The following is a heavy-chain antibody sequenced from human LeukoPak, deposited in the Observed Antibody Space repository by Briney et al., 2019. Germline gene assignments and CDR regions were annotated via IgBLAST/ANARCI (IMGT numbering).Heavy chain of an antibody. D-gene: IGHD1-1*01. CDR3: ARDPRQSNYYYYYYGMDV. CDR1: GFTFSSYG. Sequence: GGSLRLSCAASGFTFSSYGMPWVRQAPGKGLEWVAVISYDGSNKYYADSVKGRFTISRDNSKNTLYLQMNSLRAEDTAVYYCARDPRQSNYYYYYYGMDVWGQGTTVTVSS. V-gene: IGHV3-30*03. CDR2: ISYDGSNK. J-gene: IGHJ6*02.